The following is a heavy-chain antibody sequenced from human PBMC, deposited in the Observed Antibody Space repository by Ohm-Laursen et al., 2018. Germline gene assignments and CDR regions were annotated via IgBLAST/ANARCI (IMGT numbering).Heavy chain of an antibody. D-gene: IGHD6-19*01. CDR2: IYYSGST. CDR1: GGSISSGGYY. CDR3: AREEDSVAGTKWFDP. J-gene: IGHJ5*02. Sequence: SQTLSLTCTVSGGSISSGGYYWSWIRQHPGKGLEWIGYIYYSGSTYYNPSLKSRVTISVDTSKNQFSLKLSSVTAADTAVYYCAREEDSVAGTKWFDPWGQGTLVTVSS. V-gene: IGHV4-31*03.